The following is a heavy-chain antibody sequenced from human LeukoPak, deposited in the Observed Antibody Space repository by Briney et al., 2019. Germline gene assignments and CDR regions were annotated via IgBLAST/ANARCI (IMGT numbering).Heavy chain of an antibody. CDR1: GFTFSSYA. J-gene: IGHJ4*02. Sequence: PGGSLRLSCAASGFTFSSYAMSWVRQAPGKGLGCVSAISGSGGSTYYADSVKGRFTISRDNSKNTLYLQMNSLRAEDTAVYYCASSYSSGWDYFDYWGQGTLVTVSS. V-gene: IGHV3-23*01. CDR3: ASSYSSGWDYFDY. D-gene: IGHD6-19*01. CDR2: ISGSGGST.